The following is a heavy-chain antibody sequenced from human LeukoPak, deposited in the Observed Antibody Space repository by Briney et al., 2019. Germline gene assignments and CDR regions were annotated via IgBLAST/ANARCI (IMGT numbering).Heavy chain of an antibody. Sequence: PGGSLRLSCAASGFTVSSNYMNWVCQAPGKGLEWVSVIYSGGSTYSADSVKGRFTISRDNSKNMLYLQMNSLRAEDTAVYYCAREVVVVVAATTDYWGQGTLVTVSS. D-gene: IGHD2-15*01. CDR3: AREVVVVVAATTDY. CDR2: IYSGGST. CDR1: GFTVSSNY. J-gene: IGHJ4*02. V-gene: IGHV3-66*01.